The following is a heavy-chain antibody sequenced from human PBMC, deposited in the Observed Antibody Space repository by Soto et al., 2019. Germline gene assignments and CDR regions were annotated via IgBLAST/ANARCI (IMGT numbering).Heavy chain of an antibody. CDR2: IKQDGSEK. CDR1: GFTFSSYW. V-gene: IGHV3-7*01. Sequence: EVQLVESGGGLVQPGGSLRLSCAASGFTFSSYWMSWVRQAPGKGLEWVANIKQDGSEKYYVDSVKGRFTISRDNAKNSLYLQMNSLRAEDTAVYYCARDGRWTYEILNGYWGQGTLVTVSS. D-gene: IGHD3-10*01. CDR3: ARDGRWTYEILNGY. J-gene: IGHJ4*02.